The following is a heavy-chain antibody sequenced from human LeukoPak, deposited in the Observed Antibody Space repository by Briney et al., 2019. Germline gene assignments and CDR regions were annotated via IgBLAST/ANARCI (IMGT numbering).Heavy chain of an antibody. D-gene: IGHD3-10*01. Sequence: SETLSLTCADYGGPFGVYYWSWVRQPPGKGLEWIGEINHSGSTNYNPSPKSRVTISVDTSKNHFSLKLSSVTAADTAVYYCAGPGAGDLDYWGQGTLVTVSS. V-gene: IGHV4-34*01. CDR2: INHSGST. CDR1: GGPFGVYY. CDR3: AGPGAGDLDY. J-gene: IGHJ4*02.